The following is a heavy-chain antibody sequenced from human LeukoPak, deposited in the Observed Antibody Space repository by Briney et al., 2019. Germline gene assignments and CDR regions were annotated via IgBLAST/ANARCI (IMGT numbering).Heavy chain of an antibody. V-gene: IGHV3-23*01. CDR1: GFTFSSYA. CDR3: AKVRAPRRFEYYFDY. CDR2: ISGSGGST. D-gene: IGHD3-16*01. J-gene: IGHJ4*02. Sequence: GGSLRLSCAASGFTFSSYAMSWFRQAPGKGLEWVSAISGSGGSTYYADSVKGRFTISRDNSKNTLYLQMNSLRAEDTAVYYCAKVRAPRRFEYYFDYWGQGTLVTVSS.